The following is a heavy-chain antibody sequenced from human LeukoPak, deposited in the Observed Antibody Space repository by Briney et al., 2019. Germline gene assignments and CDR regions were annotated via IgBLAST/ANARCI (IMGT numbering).Heavy chain of an antibody. CDR2: ISSSSSYI. V-gene: IGHV3-21*01. D-gene: IGHD6-19*01. CDR3: ARAFSSGYSFDP. CDR1: GFTFSSYE. Sequence: PGGSLRLSCAASGFTFSSYEMNWVRQAPGKGLEWVSSISSSSSYIYYADSVKGRFTISRDNAKNSLYLQMNSLRAEDTAVYYCARAFSSGYSFDPWGQGTLVTVSS. J-gene: IGHJ5*02.